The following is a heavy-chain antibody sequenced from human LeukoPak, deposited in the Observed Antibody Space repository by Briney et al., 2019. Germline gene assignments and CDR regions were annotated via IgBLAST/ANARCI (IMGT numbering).Heavy chain of an antibody. V-gene: IGHV3-30*02. D-gene: IGHD1-26*01. CDR1: GFTFSSYG. J-gene: IGHJ4*02. CDR3: AKDPNEL. Sequence: GGSLRLSCAASGFTFSSYGMHWVRQAPGKGLEWVAFIRYDGGNEYYADSVKGRLTISRDNSKNTLYLQINSLRAEDTAVYYCAKDPNELWGQGTLVTVSS. CDR2: IRYDGGNE.